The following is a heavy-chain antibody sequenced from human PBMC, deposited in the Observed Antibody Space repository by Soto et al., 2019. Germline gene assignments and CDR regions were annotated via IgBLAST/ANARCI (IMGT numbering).Heavy chain of an antibody. CDR1: GFTFSSYA. V-gene: IGHV3-30-3*01. CDR3: ARDQCEYSYGHSFDY. CDR2: ISYDGSNK. Sequence: QVQLVESRGGVVQPGRALRLSCAATGFTFSSYAMHWVRQAPGKGLEWVAVISYDGSNKYYADSVKGRFTISRDNSKNTLYLQMNSLRAEDTAVYYCARDQCEYSYGHSFDYWGQGTLVTVSS. D-gene: IGHD5-18*01. J-gene: IGHJ4*02.